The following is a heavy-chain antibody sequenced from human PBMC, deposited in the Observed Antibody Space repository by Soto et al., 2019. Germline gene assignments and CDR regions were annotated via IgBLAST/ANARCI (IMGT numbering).Heavy chain of an antibody. CDR2: ISDSGGHT. Sequence: EVRLLESGGGLVQPGGSLRLSCEASGFMFSNYGMNWVRQAPGKGLEWVSGISDSGGHTYYADSVKGRLTISRDNSKNTLYLQMNSLRAEDTAIYYCAKEPNSGTYCIIDYWGQGTLVTVSS. J-gene: IGHJ4*02. CDR1: GFMFSNYG. CDR3: AKEPNSGTYCIIDY. V-gene: IGHV3-23*01. D-gene: IGHD1-26*01.